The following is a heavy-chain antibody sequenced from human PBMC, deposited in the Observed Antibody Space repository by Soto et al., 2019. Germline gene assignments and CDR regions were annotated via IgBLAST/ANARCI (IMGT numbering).Heavy chain of an antibody. Sequence: QVQLVQSGAEVKKPGSSVKVSCKASGGTFSSYAISWVRQAPGQGLEWMGGIIPIFGTANYAQKFQGRVTITADESTSTAYMELSSLRSEDTAVYYCAREMVVPAAIQADYYYGMDFWGHGTTVTLSS. D-gene: IGHD2-2*01. CDR1: GGTFSSYA. CDR3: AREMVVPAAIQADYYYGMDF. J-gene: IGHJ6*02. CDR2: IIPIFGTA. V-gene: IGHV1-69*12.